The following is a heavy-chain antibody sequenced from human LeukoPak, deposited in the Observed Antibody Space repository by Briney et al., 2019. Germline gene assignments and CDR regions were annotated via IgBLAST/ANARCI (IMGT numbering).Heavy chain of an antibody. CDR1: GFTFSSSA. V-gene: IGHV3-23*01. D-gene: IGHD2/OR15-2a*01. J-gene: IGHJ3*02. Sequence: GGSLRLSCAASGFTFSSSAMSWVRQVPGKGLEWVSGISASGGSTYYADSVRGRFTISRDNSKNTLYLQMNSLRAEDTAVYYCAKGYYGTAFDIWGQGTMVTVSS. CDR2: ISASGGST. CDR3: AKGYYGTAFDI.